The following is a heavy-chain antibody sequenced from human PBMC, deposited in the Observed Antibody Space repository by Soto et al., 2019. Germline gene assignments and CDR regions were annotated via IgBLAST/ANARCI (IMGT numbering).Heavy chain of an antibody. CDR2: IYYSGNT. D-gene: IGHD1-1*01. J-gene: IGHJ3*02. V-gene: IGHV4-31*02. CDR1: GGSITTGGRY. CDR3: AQALVFTGGDGFDI. Sequence: QVRLQEWGPGLVKPSQTLSLKCSVSGGSITTGGRYWSWIRQLPGKGLEWIGDIYYSGNTYYNAYLKSRVTISVEAAKNQVSLKLSSVPAADTAVDYCAQALVFTGGDGFDIWGQGRLVTVSS.